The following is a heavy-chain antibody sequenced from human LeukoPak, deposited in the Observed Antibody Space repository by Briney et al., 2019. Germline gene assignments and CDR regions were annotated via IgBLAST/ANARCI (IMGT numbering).Heavy chain of an antibody. CDR2: IYHSGST. CDR3: ARRRGYDFWSGHADY. V-gene: IGHV4-30-2*01. D-gene: IGHD3-3*01. CDR1: GGSISSGGYY. J-gene: IGHJ4*02. Sequence: PSETLSLTCTVSGGSISSGGYYWSWIRQPPGKGLEWIGYIYHSGSTYYNPSLKSRVTISVDRSKNRFSLKLSSVTAADTAVYYCARRRGYDFWSGHADYWGQGTLVTVSS.